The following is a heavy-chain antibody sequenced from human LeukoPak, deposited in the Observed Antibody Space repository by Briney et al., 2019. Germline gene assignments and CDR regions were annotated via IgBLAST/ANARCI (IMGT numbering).Heavy chain of an antibody. CDR2: INHSGST. V-gene: IGHV4-39*07. D-gene: IGHD6-19*01. CDR3: ARTGGSGWYFRPRPSARYYFDY. CDR1: GGSINSSSYY. Sequence: SETLSLTCTVSGGSINSSSYYWGWIRQPPGKGLEWIGEINHSGSTNYNPSLKSRVTISVDTSKNQFSLKLSSVTAADTAVYYCARTGGSGWYFRPRPSARYYFDYWGQGTLVTVSS. J-gene: IGHJ4*02.